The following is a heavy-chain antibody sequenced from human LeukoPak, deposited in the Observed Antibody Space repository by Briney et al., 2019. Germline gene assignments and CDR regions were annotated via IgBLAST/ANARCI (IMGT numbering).Heavy chain of an antibody. D-gene: IGHD3-22*01. CDR1: GGTFSSHA. CDR2: IIPIFDSS. CDR3: ARGRGWYYYDSSGYPPFDS. V-gene: IGHV1-69*13. Sequence: ASVKVSCKASGGTFSSHAILWVRQAPGQGLEWMGGIIPIFDSSNYAQKFQGRVTITADESTSTAYMELSSLRSEDTAVYYCARGRGWYYYDSSGYPPFDSWGQGTLVTVSS. J-gene: IGHJ4*02.